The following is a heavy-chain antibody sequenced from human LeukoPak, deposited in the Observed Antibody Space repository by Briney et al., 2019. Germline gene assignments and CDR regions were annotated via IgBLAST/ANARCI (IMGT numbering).Heavy chain of an antibody. J-gene: IGHJ4*02. CDR1: GFTFSSYA. Sequence: PGGSLRLSCAASGFTFSSYAMHWVRQAPGKGLEWVAVISYDGSNKYYADSVKGRFTISRDNSKNTLYLQMNSLRAEDTAVYYCAKDPGLRFVVHWGQGTLVTVSS. V-gene: IGHV3-30-3*01. D-gene: IGHD2-15*01. CDR3: AKDPGLRFVVH. CDR2: ISYDGSNK.